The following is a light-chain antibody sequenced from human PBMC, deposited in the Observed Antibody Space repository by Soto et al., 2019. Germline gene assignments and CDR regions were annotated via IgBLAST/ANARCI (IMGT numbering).Light chain of an antibody. Sequence: QSVLTRPASVSGSPGQSITISCTGTSSDVGGYNYVSWYQQHPGKAPKLMIYEVSNRPSGVSNRFSGSKSGNTASLTISGLQAEDEADYYCSSYTSSSTLHVFGTGTKATVL. V-gene: IGLV2-14*01. J-gene: IGLJ1*01. CDR3: SSYTSSSTLHV. CDR2: EVS. CDR1: SSDVGGYNY.